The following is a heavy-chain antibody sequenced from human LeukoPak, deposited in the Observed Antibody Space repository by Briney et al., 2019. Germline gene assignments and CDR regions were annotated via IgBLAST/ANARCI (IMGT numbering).Heavy chain of an antibody. D-gene: IGHD4-17*01. CDR2: VFYSGST. V-gene: IGHV4-39*01. CDR1: GGSISSSSYF. CDR3: ARQMNTVTADY. Sequence: SGTLSLTCTVSGGSISSSSYFWGWIRQPPGKGLEWIGSVFYSGSTYYNPSLNSRVTISIDTSKNQFSLRLSSVTAADTAVYYCARQMNTVTADYWGQGTLVTVSS. J-gene: IGHJ4*02.